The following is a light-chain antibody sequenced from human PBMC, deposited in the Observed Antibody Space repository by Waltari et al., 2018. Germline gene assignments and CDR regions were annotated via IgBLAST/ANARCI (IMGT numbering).Light chain of an antibody. V-gene: IGLV1-40*01. CDR1: NSDIGAGYA. Sequence: QSVLTQPPSVSGAPGQRVTISCTGSNSDIGAGYAVHWYQQLPGSAPRLLIYDNNNRPSGVPDRFSASKSDTSASLAITGLQAEDEAEYYCQSYDGTLNGLWMFGGGTKLTVL. CDR3: QSYDGTLNGLWM. J-gene: IGLJ3*02. CDR2: DNN.